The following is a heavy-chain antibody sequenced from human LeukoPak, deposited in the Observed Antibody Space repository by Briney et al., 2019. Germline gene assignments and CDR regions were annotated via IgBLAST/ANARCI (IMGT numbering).Heavy chain of an antibody. CDR1: GFTLNIYA. D-gene: IGHD6-13*01. V-gene: IGHV3-23*01. J-gene: IGHJ4*02. Sequence: PGGSLRLSCAASGFTLNIYAMNWVRQAPGKGLDWVSGLTGSGRDTYYTDSVKGRFTISRDNSKNTLYLQMNSLRPDDTAVYYCAKIAATDPIDFWGQGTLVTVSS. CDR3: AKIAATDPIDF. CDR2: LTGSGRDT.